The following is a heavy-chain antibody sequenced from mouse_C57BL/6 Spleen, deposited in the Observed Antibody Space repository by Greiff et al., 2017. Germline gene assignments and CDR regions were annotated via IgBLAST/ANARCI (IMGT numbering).Heavy chain of an antibody. CDR3: ARSDPGYDYEWYAMDY. Sequence: VQLQQSGAELVRPGTSVKVSCKASGYAFTNYLIEWVKQRPGQGLEWIGVINPGSGGTNYNEKFKGKATLTADKSSSTAYMQLSSLTSEDSAVYFCARSDPGYDYEWYAMDYWGQGTSLTVSS. CDR1: GYAFTNYL. D-gene: IGHD2-4*01. J-gene: IGHJ4*01. CDR2: INPGSGGT. V-gene: IGHV1-54*01.